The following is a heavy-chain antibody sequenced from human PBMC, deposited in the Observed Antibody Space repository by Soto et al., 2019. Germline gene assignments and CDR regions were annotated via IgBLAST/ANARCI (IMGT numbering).Heavy chain of an antibody. CDR1: GFTFSNYA. CDR2: ISGTAVAT. V-gene: IGHV3-23*01. CDR3: AKDSGYDSSGRRGYYFDY. Sequence: EVQLLESGGGLVQTGGSLRLSCAASGFTFSNYAMSWVRQAPGMGLEWVSTISGTAVATYYADSVKGRFTISRDNAKNSLYLQMNSLRAEDTALYYCAKDSGYDSSGRRGYYFDYWGQGTLVTVSS. J-gene: IGHJ4*02. D-gene: IGHD3-22*01.